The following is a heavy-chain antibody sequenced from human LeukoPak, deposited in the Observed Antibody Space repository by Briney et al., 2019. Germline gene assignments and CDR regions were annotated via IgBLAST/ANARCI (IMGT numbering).Heavy chain of an antibody. CDR3: AAGGRSVCNY. V-gene: IGHV3-30*02. J-gene: IGHJ4*02. Sequence: GGSLRLSCAASGVTFSTYAIHWVRQAPGKGLEWVAVIRYDGSNEHYADSVKGRFTISRDNSKNTLYLQMNSLRAEDTAVYYCAAGGRSVCNYWGQGTLVTVSS. CDR1: GVTFSTYA. CDR2: IRYDGSNE. D-gene: IGHD6-19*01.